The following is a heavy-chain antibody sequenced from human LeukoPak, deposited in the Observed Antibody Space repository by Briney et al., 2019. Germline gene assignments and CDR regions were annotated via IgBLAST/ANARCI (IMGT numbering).Heavy chain of an antibody. J-gene: IGHJ4*02. CDR3: AKVAIWTARHFDY. D-gene: IGHD2-21*01. CDR1: GFTFTGFA. V-gene: IGHV3-23*01. CDR2: ISGNGGNT. Sequence: GGSLRLSCAASGFTFTGFAMGWVRQAPGKGLEWVSSISGNGGNTFYADSVKVRFSSSRDNSKNTLYLQMNSLRAEDTALYYCAKVAIWTARHFDYWGQGTLVTVSS.